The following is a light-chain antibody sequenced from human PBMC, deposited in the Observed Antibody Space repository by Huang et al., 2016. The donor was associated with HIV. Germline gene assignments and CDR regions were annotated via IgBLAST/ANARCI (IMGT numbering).Light chain of an antibody. CDR1: ESISNN. J-gene: IGKJ1*01. Sequence: EIVMTQPPATLSVSPGERATLSCRASESISNNLAWYQQKPGQAPRLLLHGASTRATGIPARFSGSGSGTEFTLTISSLQSEDFAVYYCQQYNNWPPWTFGQGTKVEIK. V-gene: IGKV3-15*01. CDR2: GAS. CDR3: QQYNNWPPWT.